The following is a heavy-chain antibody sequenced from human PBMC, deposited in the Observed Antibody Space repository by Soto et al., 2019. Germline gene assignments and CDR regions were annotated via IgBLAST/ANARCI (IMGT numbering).Heavy chain of an antibody. CDR3: ARATDDYYGMDV. V-gene: IGHV4-59*01. Sequence: SETLSLTCTVSGGSISSYYWSWIRQPPGKGLEWIGYIYYSGSTNYNPSLKSRVTISVDTSKNQFSLKLSSVTAADTAVYYCARATDDYYGMDVWGQGTTVTVS. J-gene: IGHJ6*02. D-gene: IGHD4-17*01. CDR1: GGSISSYY. CDR2: IYYSGST.